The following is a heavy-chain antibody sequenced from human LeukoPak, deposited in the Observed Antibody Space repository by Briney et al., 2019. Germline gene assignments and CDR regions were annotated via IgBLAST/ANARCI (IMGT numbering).Heavy chain of an antibody. CDR3: ARDGSGSSTQRWFDP. Sequence: GGSLRLSCAASGFTFSSYAMHWVRQAPGKGLEWVAVISYDGSNKYYADSVKGRFTISRDNTKNTLYLQMNSLRAEDTAVHYCARDGSGSSTQRWFDPWGQGTLVTVSS. J-gene: IGHJ5*02. CDR2: ISYDGSNK. CDR1: GFTFSSYA. D-gene: IGHD1-26*01. V-gene: IGHV3-30-3*01.